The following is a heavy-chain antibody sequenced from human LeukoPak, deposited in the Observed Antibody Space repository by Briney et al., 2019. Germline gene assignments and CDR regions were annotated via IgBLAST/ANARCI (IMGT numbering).Heavy chain of an antibody. CDR3: ARDNRGERTPGWGYGGFDI. CDR1: GYTFAKFY. CDR2: INPSGGTT. J-gene: IGHJ3*02. D-gene: IGHD3-16*01. V-gene: IGHV1-46*01. Sequence: ASVNVSCKASGYTFAKFYIHWVRQAPGQGLEWMGIINPSGGTTSYAQKFQGRVSMTRDTSTSTVYMELSSLRSEDTAVYYCARDNRGERTPGWGYGGFDIWGQGIMVSVSS.